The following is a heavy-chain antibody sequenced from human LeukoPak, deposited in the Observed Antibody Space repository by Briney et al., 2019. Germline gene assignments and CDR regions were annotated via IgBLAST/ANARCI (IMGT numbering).Heavy chain of an antibody. Sequence: GGSLRLSCAASGFTFSSYWMSWVRQAPGKGLEWVANIKQDGSGKYYVDSVKGRFTISRDNAKNSLYLQMNSLRAEDTAVYYCARDGCYYDSSGLSHFDYWGQGTLVTVSS. D-gene: IGHD3-22*01. J-gene: IGHJ4*02. V-gene: IGHV3-7*01. CDR3: ARDGCYYDSSGLSHFDY. CDR2: IKQDGSGK. CDR1: GFTFSSYW.